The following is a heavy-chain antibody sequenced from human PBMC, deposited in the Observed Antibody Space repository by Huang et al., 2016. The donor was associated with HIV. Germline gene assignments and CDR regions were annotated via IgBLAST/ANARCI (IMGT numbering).Heavy chain of an antibody. D-gene: IGHD3-10*01. V-gene: IGHV4-39*01. Sequence: QLQLQESGPGLVRPSETLSLICTVSGGSITDSNYYWGWIRQPPGKGLEWIGVIYYSGDTDYNPSLKSRFTMSVDTSKNRVSLDIRSVAVADTAIYYCARHFGSWSGYFDSWGQGTLVPVSS. CDR2: IYYSGDT. CDR1: GGSITDSNYY. CDR3: ARHFGSWSGYFDS. J-gene: IGHJ4*02.